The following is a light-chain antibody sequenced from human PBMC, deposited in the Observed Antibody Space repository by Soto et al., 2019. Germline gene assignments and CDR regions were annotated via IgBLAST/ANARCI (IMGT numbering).Light chain of an antibody. CDR1: RDVSSN. CDR2: GAS. CDR3: QHECGGPWT. Sequence: EMEMTQSPATLSGSPWEIVTLSCRASRDVSSNLAWFQQKPGQAPKLLIYGASTRATGIPARFSGSGSGTEFTLTISSRQSEDFAVYYCQHECGGPWTFGQGTKVDIK. V-gene: IGKV3-15*01. J-gene: IGKJ1*01.